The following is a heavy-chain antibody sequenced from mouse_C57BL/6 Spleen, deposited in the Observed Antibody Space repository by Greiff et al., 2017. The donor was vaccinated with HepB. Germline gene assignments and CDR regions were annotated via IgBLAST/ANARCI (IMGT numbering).Heavy chain of an antibody. V-gene: IGHV14-2*01. J-gene: IGHJ1*03. D-gene: IGHD1-1*01. Sequence: DVQLQESGAELVKPGASVKLSCTASGFNIKDYYMHWVKQRTEQGLEWIGRIDPEDGETKYAPKFQGKATITADTSSNTAYLQLSSLTSEDTAVYYCAREITTVVERDWYFDVWGTGTTVTVSS. CDR3: AREITTVVERDWYFDV. CDR2: IDPEDGET. CDR1: GFNIKDYY.